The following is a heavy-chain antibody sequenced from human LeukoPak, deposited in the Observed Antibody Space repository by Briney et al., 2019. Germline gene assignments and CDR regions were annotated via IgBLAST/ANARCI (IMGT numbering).Heavy chain of an antibody. J-gene: IGHJ4*02. CDR2: ISGSGDKT. Sequence: GGSLRLSCAASGFTFSSYAMRWVRQAPGKGLEWVSAISGSGDKTDYADSVKGRFTVSRDNSKNTLYLQMNSLRAEDTALYYCAKADYSNYRFILFQYWGQGALVTVSS. D-gene: IGHD4-11*01. V-gene: IGHV3-23*01. CDR3: AKADYSNYRFILFQY. CDR1: GFTFSSYA.